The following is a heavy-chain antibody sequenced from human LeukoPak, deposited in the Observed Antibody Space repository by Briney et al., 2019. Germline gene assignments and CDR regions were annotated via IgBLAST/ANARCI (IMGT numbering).Heavy chain of an antibody. D-gene: IGHD3-22*01. V-gene: IGHV3-11*01. CDR2: ISSSGSTI. CDR3: AKDFDSYYDSTGYGASFSY. CDR1: GFTFSDYY. J-gene: IGHJ4*02. Sequence: GGSLRLSCAASGFTFSDYYMSWIRQAPGKGLEWVSYISSSGSTIYYADSVKGRFTISRDNSKNTLYLQMNNLRAEDTALYYCAKDFDSYYDSTGYGASFSYWGQGTLVTVSS.